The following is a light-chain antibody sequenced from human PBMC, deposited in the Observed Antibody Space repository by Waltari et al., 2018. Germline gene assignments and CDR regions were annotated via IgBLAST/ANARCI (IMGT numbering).Light chain of an antibody. V-gene: IGLV2-14*04. CDR2: DVS. CDR3: SSYTSSSTWV. J-gene: IGLJ3*02. Sequence: WYQQHPGKAPKVMIYDVSKRPSGVSNRFSGSKSGNTASLTISGLQAEDEADYYCSSYTSSSTWVFGGGTKLTAL.